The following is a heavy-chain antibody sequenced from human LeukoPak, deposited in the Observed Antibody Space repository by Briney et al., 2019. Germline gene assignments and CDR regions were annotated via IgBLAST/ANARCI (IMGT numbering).Heavy chain of an antibody. D-gene: IGHD3-22*01. J-gene: IGHJ4*02. CDR1: GFTFSRYT. V-gene: IGHV3-21*06. CDR3: VRGPDYYDSSGYYPFDY. CDR2: ISSTSSYI. Sequence: WGSLRLSCAASGFTFSRYTMNWVRQAPGKGLELVSAISSTSSYIYYADSVKGRFTISRDNAKSSLYLEMNSLGAEDAAVYYCVRGPDYYDSSGYYPFDYWGQGTLVTVSS.